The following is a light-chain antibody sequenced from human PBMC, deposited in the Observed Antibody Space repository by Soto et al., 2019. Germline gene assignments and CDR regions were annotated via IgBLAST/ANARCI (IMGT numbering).Light chain of an antibody. Sequence: MTRSAASLSASPRERVTLSCRVRQNIRSSLVWYLQRPGHAPRRLIYDASTRATGMPPRFSGGGSGTEFTVTIISLLYEDYASYYCQKYDTWSPYTFGQGTKVDNK. J-gene: IGKJ2*01. V-gene: IGKV3-15*01. CDR2: DAS. CDR1: QNIRSS. CDR3: QKYDTWSPYT.